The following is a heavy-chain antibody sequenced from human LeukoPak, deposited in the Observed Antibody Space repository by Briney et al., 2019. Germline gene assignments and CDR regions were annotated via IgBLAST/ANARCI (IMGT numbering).Heavy chain of an antibody. CDR2: ISWNSGSI. V-gene: IGHV3-9*01. Sequence: PGGSLRLSCAASGFTFDDYAMHWVRQAPGKGLEWVSGISWNSGSIGYADSVKGRFTISRDNAKNSLYLQMNSLRAEDTALYYCAAVSVAAAGRGAGGEDFDYWGQGTLVTVSS. J-gene: IGHJ4*02. CDR1: GFTFDDYA. CDR3: AAVSVAAAGRGAGGEDFDY. D-gene: IGHD6-13*01.